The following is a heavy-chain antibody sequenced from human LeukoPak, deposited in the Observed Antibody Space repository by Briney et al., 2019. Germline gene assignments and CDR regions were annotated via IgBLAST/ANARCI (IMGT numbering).Heavy chain of an antibody. J-gene: IGHJ4*02. CDR2: ISGSGGST. CDR1: GFKFDDYA. D-gene: IGHD6-13*01. CDR3: ALNYQHSSRRSRGFDY. V-gene: IGHV3-23*01. Sequence: PGGSLRLSCVVSGFKFDDYAMSWVRQAPGKGLEWVSAISGSGGSTYYADSVKGRFTISRDNSKNTLYLQMNSLRAEDTAVYYCALNYQHSSRRSRGFDYWGQGTLVTVSS.